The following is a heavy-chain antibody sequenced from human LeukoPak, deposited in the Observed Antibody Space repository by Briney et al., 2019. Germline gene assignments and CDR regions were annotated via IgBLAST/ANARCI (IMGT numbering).Heavy chain of an antibody. CDR2: ISRNGGDT. Sequence: GGSLRLSCTASGFNFSSYAMHWVRQGPGKGLEFVSAISRNGGDTSYGNSVRGRFIISRDNSKNTVYLQMGSLRSEDAGIYYCARIPEFWGQRTLVAVSS. V-gene: IGHV3-64*01. D-gene: IGHD3-10*01. J-gene: IGHJ1*01. CDR1: GFNFSSYA. CDR3: ARIPEF.